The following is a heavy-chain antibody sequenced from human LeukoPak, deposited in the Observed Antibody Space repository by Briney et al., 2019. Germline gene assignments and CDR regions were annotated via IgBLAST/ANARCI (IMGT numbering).Heavy chain of an antibody. CDR2: IYYSGST. D-gene: IGHD3-22*01. CDR3: AGIRGDYYDSSGYLDY. CDR1: GGSISSGDYY. V-gene: IGHV4-30-4*02. Sequence: SETLSLTCTVSGGSISSGDYYWSWIRQPPGKGLEWIGYIYYSGSTYYNPSLKSRVTISVDTSKNQFSLKLSSVTAADTAVYYCAGIRGDYYDSSGYLDYWGQGTLVTVSS. J-gene: IGHJ4*02.